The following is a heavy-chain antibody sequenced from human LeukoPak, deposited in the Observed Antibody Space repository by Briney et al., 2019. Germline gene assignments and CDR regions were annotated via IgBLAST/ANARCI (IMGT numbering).Heavy chain of an antibody. CDR3: ARDSSRLDP. J-gene: IGHJ5*02. V-gene: IGHV3-23*01. Sequence: PGGSLRLSCAASGFTFSSFAMSWVRQAPGKGLEWVSDIRGNGGSKYYADSVKGRFTISRDNSKNTVYLQMSSLRVDDTAVYFCARDSSRLDPWGQGTLVTVSS. CDR2: IRGNGGSK. CDR1: GFTFSSFA. D-gene: IGHD6-25*01.